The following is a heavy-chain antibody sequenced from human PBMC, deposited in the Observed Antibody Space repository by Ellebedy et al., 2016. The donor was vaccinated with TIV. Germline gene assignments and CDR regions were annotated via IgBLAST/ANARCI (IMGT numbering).Heavy chain of an antibody. J-gene: IGHJ4*02. V-gene: IGHV3-23*01. CDR3: AKTASKGRGWRTPIDY. Sequence: PSETLSLTCAVSGGSVSSNHWWSWVRQAPGKGLEWVSALGGSSENTYYADSVQGRFTISRDNSENTLYLQMNSLRAEDTAVYYCAKTASKGRGWRTPIDYWGQGTLVTVSS. CDR2: LGGSSENT. D-gene: IGHD6-19*01. CDR1: GGSVSSNH.